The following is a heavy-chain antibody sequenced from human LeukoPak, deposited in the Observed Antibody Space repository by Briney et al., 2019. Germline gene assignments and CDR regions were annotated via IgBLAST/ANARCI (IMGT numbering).Heavy chain of an antibody. CDR3: ATDRNWFDP. J-gene: IGHJ5*02. CDR2: LKSRSQGGTA. Sequence: GGSLRLSCAASGFTFNTAYMSWLRQTPGKGLEWVGRLKSRSQGGTADYAAPVKGRFTISRDDSKNTLYLQMNSLKIEDTGVYYCATDRNWFDPWGQETLVTVSS. V-gene: IGHV3-15*01. CDR1: GFTFNTAY.